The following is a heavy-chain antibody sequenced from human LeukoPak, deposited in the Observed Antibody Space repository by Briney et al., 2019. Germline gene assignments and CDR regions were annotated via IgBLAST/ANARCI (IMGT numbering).Heavy chain of an antibody. CDR3: ARDLRYGSDWDSVHAFDM. D-gene: IGHD6-25*01. Sequence: SETLSLTCTVSGGSISSYYRSWIRQPAGKGLEWIGRIYTSGSTNYNPSLKSRATMSVDTSKNQFSLKLSSVTAADTAVYYCARDLRYGSDWDSVHAFDMWGRGTMVTVSS. V-gene: IGHV4-4*07. CDR1: GGSISSYY. J-gene: IGHJ3*02. CDR2: IYTSGST.